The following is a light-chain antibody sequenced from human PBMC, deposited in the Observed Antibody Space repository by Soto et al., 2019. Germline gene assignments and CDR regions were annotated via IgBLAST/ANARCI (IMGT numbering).Light chain of an antibody. CDR1: PDISNF. CDR2: DAS. V-gene: IGKV1-33*01. CDR3: QLYDNLFRGFT. J-gene: IGKJ3*01. Sequence: DIQMTQSPSSLSASVGDRVTITYQASPDISNFLNWYQQKPGKAPKVLVYDASNLETGVPSTFSDSGSGTDFTFPISSLQPEDISTDDCQLYDNLFRGFTFGPGTKVLIK.